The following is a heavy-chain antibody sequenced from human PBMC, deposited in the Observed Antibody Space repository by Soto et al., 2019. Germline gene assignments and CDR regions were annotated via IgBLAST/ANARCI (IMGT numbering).Heavy chain of an antibody. Sequence: SETLSLTCTVSGGSISSSSYYWGWIRQPPGKGLEWIASIYYSGSTYYNPSLKSRVTISVETSKIQFSLKLRSVTAADTAVYFCAAYNSGYYYAHPPFDYWGQGTLVTVS. D-gene: IGHD3-22*01. CDR1: GGSISSSSYY. CDR3: AAYNSGYYYAHPPFDY. V-gene: IGHV4-39*01. J-gene: IGHJ4*02. CDR2: IYYSGST.